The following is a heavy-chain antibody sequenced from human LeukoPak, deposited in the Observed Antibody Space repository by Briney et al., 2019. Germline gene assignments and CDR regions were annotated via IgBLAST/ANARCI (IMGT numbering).Heavy chain of an antibody. CDR3: AKDFNRRGYSSGLFDY. CDR2: ISGSGGST. V-gene: IGHV3-23*01. D-gene: IGHD6-19*01. Sequence: TGGSLRLSCAASGFTFSSYAMSWVRQAPGKGLEWVSAISGSGGSTYYADSVKGRFTISRDNSKNTLYLQVNSLRAEDTAVYYCAKDFNRRGYSSGLFDYWGQGTLVTVSS. J-gene: IGHJ4*02. CDR1: GFTFSSYA.